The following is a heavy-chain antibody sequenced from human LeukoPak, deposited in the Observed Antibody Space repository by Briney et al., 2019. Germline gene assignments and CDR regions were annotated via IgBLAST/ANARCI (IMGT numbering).Heavy chain of an antibody. Sequence: PSETLSLTCTVSGGSISTYYWSWIRLPPGKGLEWIGYIYYTGATYYNPSLKSRVTVSLDTSKNHFPLKLSSVTAADAAVYYCARAGYSYGTGYYFDYWGQEPWSPSPQ. CDR1: GGSISTYY. CDR3: ARAGYSYGTGYYFDY. CDR2: IYYTGAT. J-gene: IGHJ4*01. D-gene: IGHD5-18*01. V-gene: IGHV4-59*01.